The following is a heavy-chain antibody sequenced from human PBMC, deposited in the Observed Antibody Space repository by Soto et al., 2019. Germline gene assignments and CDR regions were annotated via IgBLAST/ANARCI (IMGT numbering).Heavy chain of an antibody. CDR3: ARDIGGNYYYYGMDV. D-gene: IGHD3-3*01. V-gene: IGHV3-33*01. Sequence: GGSLRLSCAASGFTFSSYGMHWVRQAPGKGLEWVAVIWYDGSNKYYADYVKGRFTISRDNSKNTLYLQMNSLRAEDTAVYYCARDIGGNYYYYGMDVWGQGTTVTVSS. J-gene: IGHJ6*02. CDR2: IWYDGSNK. CDR1: GFTFSSYG.